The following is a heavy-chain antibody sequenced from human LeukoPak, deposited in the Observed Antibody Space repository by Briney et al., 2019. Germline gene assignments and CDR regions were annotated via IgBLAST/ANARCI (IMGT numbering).Heavy chain of an antibody. D-gene: IGHD1-26*01. Sequence: PGGSLRLSCAASTFTFSSYNMNWVRQAPGKGLEWVSSISSSGTYIYYRDSVKGRFTISRDNAENSLYLEMNSLRVEDTAIYYCVRDRGSYRPIDYWGQRTLVTVSS. J-gene: IGHJ4*02. CDR1: TFTFSSYN. V-gene: IGHV3-21*01. CDR3: VRDRGSYRPIDY. CDR2: ISSSGTYI.